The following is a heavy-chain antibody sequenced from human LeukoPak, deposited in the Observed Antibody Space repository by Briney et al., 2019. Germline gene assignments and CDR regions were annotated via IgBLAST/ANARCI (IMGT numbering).Heavy chain of an antibody. CDR3: ARVYAASWSGQPLSQHWLDP. J-gene: IGHJ5*02. D-gene: IGHD3-3*01. Sequence: PGGSLRLSCAASGFTFSSYEMNWVRQAPGKGPEWVSYISSSGSTIYYADSVKGRFTISRDNAKNSLYLQMNTLRGEDTALYYCARVYAASWSGQPLSQHWLDPWGQGTLVTVSS. V-gene: IGHV3-48*03. CDR1: GFTFSSYE. CDR2: ISSSGSTI.